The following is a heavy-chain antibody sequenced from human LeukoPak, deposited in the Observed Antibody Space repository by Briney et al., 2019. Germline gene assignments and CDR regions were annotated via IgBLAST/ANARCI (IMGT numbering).Heavy chain of an antibody. J-gene: IGHJ4*02. CDR3: AREGSYYGSGSYRDY. V-gene: IGHV1-2*02. Sequence: ASVKVSCKASGYTFTGYYMHWVRQAPGQGLEWTGWINPNSGGTNYAQKFQGRVTMTRDTSISTAYMELSRLRSDDTAVYYCAREGSYYGSGSYRDYWGQGTLVTVSS. CDR1: GYTFTGYY. CDR2: INPNSGGT. D-gene: IGHD3-10*01.